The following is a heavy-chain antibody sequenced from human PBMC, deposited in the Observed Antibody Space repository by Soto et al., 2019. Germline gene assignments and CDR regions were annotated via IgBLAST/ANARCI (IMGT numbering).Heavy chain of an antibody. V-gene: IGHV1-8*01. Sequence: QVQLVQSGAEVKKPGASVKVSCKASGYTFTSYDINWVRQATGQGLEWMGWMNPNSGNTGYAQKFQGGVTMPRNTSTSTAYMELGSLRSEDTAVYYCASSYYCYTDYYYGMDVWGQGTTVTVSS. CDR3: ASSYYCYTDYYYGMDV. CDR2: MNPNSGNT. D-gene: IGHD5-18*01. CDR1: GYTFTSYD. J-gene: IGHJ6*02.